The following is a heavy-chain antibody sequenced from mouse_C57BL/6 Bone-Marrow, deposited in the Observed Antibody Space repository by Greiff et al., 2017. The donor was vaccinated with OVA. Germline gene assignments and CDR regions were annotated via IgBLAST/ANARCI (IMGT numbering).Heavy chain of an antibody. CDR2: INPGSGGT. J-gene: IGHJ3*01. V-gene: IGHV1-54*01. D-gene: IGHD1-1*01. Sequence: QVQLQQSGAELVRPGTSVKVSCKASGYAFTNYLIEWVKQRPGQGLEWIGVINPGSGGTNYNEKFKGKATLTADKSSSTAYMQLSSQTSEDSAVYFCARDYYGSSPWFAYWGQGTLVTVSA. CDR3: ARDYYGSSPWFAY. CDR1: GYAFTNYL.